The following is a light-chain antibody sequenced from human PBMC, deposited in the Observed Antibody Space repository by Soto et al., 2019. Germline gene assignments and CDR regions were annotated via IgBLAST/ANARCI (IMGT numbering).Light chain of an antibody. Sequence: QSALTQPASVSGAPGQSVTISCTGTSSNVGGYNYVSWYQQHPGKAPKLIIYDVSNRPSGVSNRFSGSKSGNTASLAISGLQAEDEADYYCNSYTSNSTVVFGTGTKLTVL. CDR3: NSYTSNSTVV. CDR2: DVS. V-gene: IGLV2-14*01. J-gene: IGLJ1*01. CDR1: SSNVGGYNY.